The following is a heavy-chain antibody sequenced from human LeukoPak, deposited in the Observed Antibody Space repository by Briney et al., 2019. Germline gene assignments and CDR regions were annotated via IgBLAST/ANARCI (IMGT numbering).Heavy chain of an antibody. J-gene: IGHJ4*02. CDR1: GGSISSSSYY. CDR2: IYYSGST. CDR3: ARSPIWYYDSSGYPVFDY. D-gene: IGHD3-22*01. V-gene: IGHV4-39*07. Sequence: SETLTLTCTVSGGSISSSSYYWGWIRQPPGKGLEWIGSIYYSGSTYYNPSLKSRVTISVDTSKNQFSLKLSSVTAADTAVYYCARSPIWYYDSSGYPVFDYWGQGTLVTVSS.